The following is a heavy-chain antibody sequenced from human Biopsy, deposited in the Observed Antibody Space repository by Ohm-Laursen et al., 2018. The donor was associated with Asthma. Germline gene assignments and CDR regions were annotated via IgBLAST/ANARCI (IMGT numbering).Heavy chain of an antibody. Sequence: GTLSLTCSLSSGSGGYMRSGNYYWGWIRQPPGKGLEWFGRFYSSGTTYYNPSRERRVTVSADTSKSQFSQKLTSLTAADTAVYYCVRGSSSWHHGPFHYYYGLDVWGQGTTATVSS. CDR2: FYSSGTT. CDR3: VRGSSSWHHGPFHYYYGLDV. V-gene: IGHV4-39*01. CDR1: SGSGGYMRSGNYY. D-gene: IGHD6-13*01. J-gene: IGHJ6*02.